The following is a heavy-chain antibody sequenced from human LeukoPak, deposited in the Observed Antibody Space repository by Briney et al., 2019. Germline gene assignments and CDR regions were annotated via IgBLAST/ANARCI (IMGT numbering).Heavy chain of an antibody. CDR2: LKEDESEK. V-gene: IGHV3-7*01. J-gene: IGHJ4*02. D-gene: IGHD3-3*01. CDR3: ARDGSGDHFKILDS. CDR1: GFTFSNYW. Sequence: PGGSLRLSCAASGFTFSNYWMSWVRQAPGKGLEWVANLKEDESEKYYVDSVKGRFTISGDNAKNSLYLQMHSLRAEDTAVYYCARDGSGDHFKILDSWGQGTRVIVSS.